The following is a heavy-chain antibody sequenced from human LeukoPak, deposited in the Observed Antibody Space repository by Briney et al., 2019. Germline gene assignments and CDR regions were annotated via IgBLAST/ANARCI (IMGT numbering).Heavy chain of an antibody. Sequence: PGGSLRLSCVASGFPFKGYWMTWVRQSPGKGLDWVANIKPDGSETNYLDSVKGRFTISRDNARDSLFLEMNSLRVDDTAVYYCARDGGELWPLDEWGQGILVTVSS. CDR3: ARDGGELWPLDE. V-gene: IGHV3-7*01. CDR2: IKPDGSET. D-gene: IGHD3-10*01. CDR1: GFPFKGYW. J-gene: IGHJ4*02.